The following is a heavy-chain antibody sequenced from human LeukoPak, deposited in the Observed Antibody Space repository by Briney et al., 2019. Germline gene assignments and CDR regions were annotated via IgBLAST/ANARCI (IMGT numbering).Heavy chain of an antibody. CDR2: ISGSGDST. CDR1: GFTFSSYA. V-gene: IGHV3-23*01. Sequence: GGSLRLSCAASGFTFSSYAMSWVRQAPRKGLEWVSVISGSGDSTYYADSVKGRFTISRDNSKNTLYLLMNSLRAEDTAEYYCAKAGLILHAGYWGQGTLVTVSS. D-gene: IGHD2-21*01. CDR3: AKAGLILHAGY. J-gene: IGHJ4*02.